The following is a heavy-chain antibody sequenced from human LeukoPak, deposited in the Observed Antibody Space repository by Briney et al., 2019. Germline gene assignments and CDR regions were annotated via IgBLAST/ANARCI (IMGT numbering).Heavy chain of an antibody. J-gene: IGHJ6*02. CDR1: GLTFSNYW. V-gene: IGHV3-74*01. CDR3: ARDRGLWFLTGYYGMDV. Sequence: GGSLRLSCAVSGLTFSNYWMHWVRQAPGKGLVWVSRTSNDGTSTSYADSVKGRFTISRDNAKNTLYLQMNSLRAEDTAVYYCARDRGLWFLTGYYGMDVWGQGTTVTVSS. D-gene: IGHD3-10*01. CDR2: TSNDGTST.